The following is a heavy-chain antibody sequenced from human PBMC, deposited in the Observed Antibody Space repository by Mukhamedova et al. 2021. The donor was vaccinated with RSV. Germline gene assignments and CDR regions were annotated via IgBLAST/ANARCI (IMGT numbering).Heavy chain of an antibody. D-gene: IGHD6-13*01. CDR3: ARVSSSGIINWFDL. Sequence: GRVTMTRDTSISTAYMELSRLRSDDTAVYYCARVSSSGIINWFDLWGQGTLVTVSS. V-gene: IGHV1-2*02. J-gene: IGHJ5*02.